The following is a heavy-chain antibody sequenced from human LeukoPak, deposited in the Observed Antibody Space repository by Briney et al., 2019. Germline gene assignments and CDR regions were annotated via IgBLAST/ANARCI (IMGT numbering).Heavy chain of an antibody. CDR2: INGDGSST. V-gene: IGHV3-74*01. Sequence: GGSLRLSCVASGFTFRSYWMHWVRHAPGKGLMWVSRINGDGSSTSCADSVKGRFTVSRDNAKNTFYMEMNSLRAEDTAVYYCTTLLYYDHAFDIWGQGTMVTVSS. CDR3: TTLLYYDHAFDI. J-gene: IGHJ3*02. CDR1: GFTFRSYW. D-gene: IGHD3-16*01.